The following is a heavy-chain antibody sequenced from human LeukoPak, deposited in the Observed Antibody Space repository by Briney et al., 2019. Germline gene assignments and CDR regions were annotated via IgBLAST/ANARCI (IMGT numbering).Heavy chain of an antibody. J-gene: IGHJ4*02. CDR3: ARVSYYDSSAPNIIDY. D-gene: IGHD3-22*01. CDR1: GGSISSGGYY. V-gene: IGHV4-31*03. CDR2: IYYSGST. Sequence: SQTLSLTCTVSGGSISSGGYYWSWIRQHPGEGLEWIGYIYYSGSTYYNPSLKSRVTISVDTSKNQFSLKLSSVTAADTAVYYCARVSYYDSSAPNIIDYWGQGTLVTVSS.